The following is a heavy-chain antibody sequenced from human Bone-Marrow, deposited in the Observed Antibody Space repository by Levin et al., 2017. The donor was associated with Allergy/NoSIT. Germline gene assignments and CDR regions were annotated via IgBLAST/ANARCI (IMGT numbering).Heavy chain of an antibody. CDR1: GFTFSSYW. CDR3: ARDGSVVVVPAAYGMDV. CDR2: IKQDGSEK. J-gene: IGHJ6*02. V-gene: IGHV3-7*04. Sequence: GGSLRLSCAASGFTFSSYWMSWVRQAPGKGLEWVANIKQDGSEKYYVDSVKGRFTISRDNAKNSLYLQMNSLRAEDTAVYYCARDGSVVVVPAAYGMDVWGQGTTVTVSS. D-gene: IGHD2-2*01.